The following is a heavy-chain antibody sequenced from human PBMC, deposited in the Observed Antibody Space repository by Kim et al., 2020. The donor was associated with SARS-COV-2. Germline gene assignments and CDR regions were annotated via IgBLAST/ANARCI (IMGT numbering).Heavy chain of an antibody. Sequence: PSLKSRVTISVDTSKNQFSLKRSSVTAADTAVYYCAGGGNIAAAGTIFDYWGQGTLVTVSS. CDR3: AGGGNIAAAGTIFDY. D-gene: IGHD6-13*01. J-gene: IGHJ4*02. V-gene: IGHV4-34*01.